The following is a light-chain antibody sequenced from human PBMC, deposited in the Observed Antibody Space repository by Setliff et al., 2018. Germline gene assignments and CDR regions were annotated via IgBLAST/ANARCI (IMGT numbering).Light chain of an antibody. CDR2: DVR. J-gene: IGLJ2*01. CDR3: NSYTSSSTIL. Sequence: QSVLTQPASVSGSPGQSITISCTGTSSDVGGYNYVSWYQQHPGKAPKLMIYDVRKRPSGVSNRFSGSKSGNTASLTISGLQAEDEADYYCNSYTSSSTILFGGGTKVTV. CDR1: SSDVGGYNY. V-gene: IGLV2-14*01.